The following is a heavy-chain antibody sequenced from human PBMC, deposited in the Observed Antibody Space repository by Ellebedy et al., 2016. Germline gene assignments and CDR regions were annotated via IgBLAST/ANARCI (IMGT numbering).Heavy chain of an antibody. CDR2: IYHSGNS. D-gene: IGHD2-21*01. Sequence: ESLKISXTVSGAPLISTSHCWAWIRQSPGKGLAWIGSIYHSGNSYYTPSLRSRVTMSIDTSKNQFSLEMKSVTAADTAVYYCASLTIPGGSDFWGQGTLVTVSS. V-gene: IGHV4-39*07. CDR3: ASLTIPGGSDF. CDR1: GAPLISTSHC. J-gene: IGHJ4*02.